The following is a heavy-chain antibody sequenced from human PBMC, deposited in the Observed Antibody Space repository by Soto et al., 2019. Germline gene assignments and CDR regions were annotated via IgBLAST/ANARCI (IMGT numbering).Heavy chain of an antibody. V-gene: IGHV4-4*07. CDR1: GGSFTTYY. Sequence: QVQLQESGPGLVKPSETLSLTCTVSGGSFTTYYWNWIRQPAGKRLEWVGRLYTSGNTKYNLSLKSRLSMSLYTSKRQFSLKLSSVTSADTAIYYCARETVLGTDNWFVPWGQGSLVTVSA. D-gene: IGHD6-19*01. J-gene: IGHJ5*02. CDR3: ARETVLGTDNWFVP. CDR2: LYTSGNT.